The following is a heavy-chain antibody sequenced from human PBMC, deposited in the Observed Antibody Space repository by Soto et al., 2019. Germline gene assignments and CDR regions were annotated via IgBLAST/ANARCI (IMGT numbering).Heavy chain of an antibody. V-gene: IGHV1-18*01. D-gene: IGHD1-26*01. CDR1: GYTFFSYG. J-gene: IGHJ5*02. CDR3: ARLVGPTSSDNWFDP. Sequence: QVKLEQSGAEVKKPGASVKVSCKASGYTFFSYGITWVRQAPGQGLEWMGWVSGYNGHTKYAQKFQGRVTMTRDISTTTDYMELRNLRSDDTAVYYCARLVGPTSSDNWFDPCGQGTLVTVSS. CDR2: VSGYNGHT.